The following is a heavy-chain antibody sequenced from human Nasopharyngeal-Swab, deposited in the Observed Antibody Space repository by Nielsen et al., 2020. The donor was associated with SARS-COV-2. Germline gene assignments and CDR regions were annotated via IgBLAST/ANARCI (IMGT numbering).Heavy chain of an antibody. D-gene: IGHD1-26*01. CDR3: AKVRGTSRGSYCVDF. CDR2: IYSGGST. Sequence: GSLKISCAASGFTVSNHHINWVRQAPGKGLEWGSVIYSGGSTYYADSVKGRFTISRDSSKSTLFLQMNSLRFEDTALYYCAKVRGTSRGSYCVDFWGQGTLVTVSS. CDR1: GFTVSNHH. J-gene: IGHJ4*02. V-gene: IGHV3-53*01.